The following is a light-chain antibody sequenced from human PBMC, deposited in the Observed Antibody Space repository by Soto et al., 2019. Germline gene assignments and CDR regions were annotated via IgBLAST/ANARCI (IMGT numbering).Light chain of an antibody. Sequence: QSALTQPASVSGSPGQSITISCTGTSSDVGGYNYVSWYQQHPGKAPKLMIYDVNNRPSGVSNRFSGSKSGNTAPLTISGLQAEDEADYYCSSYTSSSAYVIFGGGTKLTVL. CDR3: SSYTSSSAYVI. V-gene: IGLV2-14*01. J-gene: IGLJ2*01. CDR1: SSDVGGYNY. CDR2: DVN.